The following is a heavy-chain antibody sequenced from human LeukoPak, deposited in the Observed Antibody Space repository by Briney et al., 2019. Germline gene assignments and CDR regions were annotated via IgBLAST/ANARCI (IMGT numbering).Heavy chain of an antibody. CDR1: GFTFSSYW. D-gene: IGHD3-9*01. J-gene: IGHJ4*02. CDR3: ARDLSYDILTGYYQGNYYFDY. Sequence: GGSLRLSCAASGFTFSSYWMSWVRQAPGKGLEWVANIKQDGSEKYYVDSAKGRFTISRDNAKNSLYLQMNSLRAEDTAVYYCARDLSYDILTGYYQGNYYFDYWGPGTLVTVSS. V-gene: IGHV3-7*01. CDR2: IKQDGSEK.